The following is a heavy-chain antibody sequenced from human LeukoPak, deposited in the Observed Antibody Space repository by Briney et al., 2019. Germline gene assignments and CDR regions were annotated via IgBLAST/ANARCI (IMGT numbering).Heavy chain of an antibody. CDR3: AKGPDHLYDSSGYLDAFDI. J-gene: IGHJ3*02. CDR1: GFIVSSNY. CDR2: IYSGNT. D-gene: IGHD3-22*01. V-gene: IGHV3-53*05. Sequence: GGSLRLSCAASGFIVSSNYMSWVRQAPGKGLEWVSSIIYSGNTYYADSVKGRFTISRDNAKNSLYLQMNSLRAEDTALYYCAKGPDHLYDSSGYLDAFDIWGQGTMVTVSS.